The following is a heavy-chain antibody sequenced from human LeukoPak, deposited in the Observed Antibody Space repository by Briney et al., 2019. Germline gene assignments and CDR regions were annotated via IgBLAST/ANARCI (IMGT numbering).Heavy chain of an antibody. V-gene: IGHV3-30*02. CDR2: INHDGTNT. CDR3: TNFDY. Sequence: GGSLRLSCAASGFTFSSYGMHWARQAPGKGLDWVSLINHDGTNTYYADSVKGRFTISRDNSQNTLYLQMNSLRGEDTAVYYCTNFDYWGQGTLVTVSS. J-gene: IGHJ4*02. CDR1: GFTFSSYG.